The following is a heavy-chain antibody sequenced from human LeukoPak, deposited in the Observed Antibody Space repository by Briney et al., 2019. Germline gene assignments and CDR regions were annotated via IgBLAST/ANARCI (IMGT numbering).Heavy chain of an antibody. CDR2: IWYDGSTK. Sequence: PGGSLRLSCAASGFTFSTYGMHWVRQAPGKGLEWVAVIWYDGSTKYHADSVKGRFTISRDNAKNSLSLQMNSLRAEDTAVYYCARNVGPPADWGQGTIVTVSS. CDR3: ARNVGPPAD. V-gene: IGHV3-33*01. CDR1: GFTFSTYG. J-gene: IGHJ3*01.